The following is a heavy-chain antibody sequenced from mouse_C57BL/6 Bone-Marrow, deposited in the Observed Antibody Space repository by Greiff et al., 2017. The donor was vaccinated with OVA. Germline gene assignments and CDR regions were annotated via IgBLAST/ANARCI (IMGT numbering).Heavy chain of an antibody. V-gene: IGHV1-59*01. CDR1: GYTFTSYW. J-gene: IGHJ3*01. CDR3: ARRDYGNYGFAY. D-gene: IGHD2-1*01. CDR2: IDPSDSYT. Sequence: QVQLQQPGAELVRPGTSVKLSCKASGYTFTSYWMHLVKQRPGQGLEWIGVIDPSDSYTNYNQKFKGKATLTVDTSSSTAYMQLSSLTSEDSAVYYCARRDYGNYGFAYWGQGTLVTVSA.